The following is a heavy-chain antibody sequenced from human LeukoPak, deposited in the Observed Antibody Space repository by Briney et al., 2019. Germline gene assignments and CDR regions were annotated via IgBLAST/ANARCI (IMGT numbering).Heavy chain of an antibody. D-gene: IGHD3-10*01. V-gene: IGHV5-51*01. J-gene: IGHJ6*02. Sequence: PGASLQISCKGSGSSFTSYWIGWVRPLPGKGLEWMGIIYPGDSDTRYSPFFQGQVTISADKSNSTAYLKWSSLKASDTAMYYCARRGIGELLDGMDVWGQGTTVTVS. CDR3: ARRGIGELLDGMDV. CDR2: IYPGDSDT. CDR1: GSSFTSYW.